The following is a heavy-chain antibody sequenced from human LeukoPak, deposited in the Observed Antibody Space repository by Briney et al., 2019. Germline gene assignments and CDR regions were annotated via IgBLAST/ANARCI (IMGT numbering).Heavy chain of an antibody. V-gene: IGHV3-21*01. Sequence: PGGSLRLSCAASGFTFSTYSMSWVRQAPGKGLEWVSSISSSSSYIYYADSVKGRFTISRDNAKNSLYLQMNSLRAEDTAVYYCARDSERDQYYYGMDVWGQGTTVTVSS. CDR3: ARDSERDQYYYGMDV. CDR2: ISSSSSYI. D-gene: IGHD5-24*01. CDR1: GFTFSTYS. J-gene: IGHJ6*02.